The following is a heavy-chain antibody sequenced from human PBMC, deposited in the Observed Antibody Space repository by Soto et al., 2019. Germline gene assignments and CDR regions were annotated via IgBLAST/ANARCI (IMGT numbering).Heavy chain of an antibody. Sequence: GGSLKIYCKGSGYSFTSYWIGWVRQMPGKGLEWMGIINPGDSDTSYSPSFQGQVTISADKSISIAYLQWSSLKASDTAMYYCARYRSSGWFYYYYGMDVSGQGPTVTVYS. CDR1: GYSFTSYW. V-gene: IGHV5-51*01. D-gene: IGHD6-19*01. CDR2: INPGDSDT. CDR3: ARYRSSGWFYYYYGMDV. J-gene: IGHJ6*02.